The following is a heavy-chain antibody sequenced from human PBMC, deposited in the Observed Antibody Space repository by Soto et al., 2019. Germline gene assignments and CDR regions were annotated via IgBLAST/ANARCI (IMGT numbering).Heavy chain of an antibody. V-gene: IGHV3-48*01. CDR3: ARDQLYYNDISGKPLTAFXV. CDR2: IGIGSSTK. Sequence: GGSLRLSCAASGFTFRNYGMNWVRQAPGKGLEWVSYIGIGSSTKYYADSVKGRFTISRDNAKNSLYLQMNSLRAEDTAVYYCARDQLYYNDISGKPLTAFXVWGQGTMVTVSS. CDR1: GFTFRNYG. D-gene: IGHD3-22*01. J-gene: IGHJ3*01.